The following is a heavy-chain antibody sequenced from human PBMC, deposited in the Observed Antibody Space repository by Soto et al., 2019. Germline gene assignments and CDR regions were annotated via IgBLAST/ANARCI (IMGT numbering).Heavy chain of an antibody. CDR2: IYYSGST. CDR3: ARRYSSAFDI. V-gene: IGHV4-59*08. CDR1: GGSISSYY. Sequence: SETLSLTCTVTGGSISSYYWSWIRQPPGKGLEWIGYIYYSGSTNYNPSLKSRVTISVDTSKNQFSLKLSSVTAADTAVYYCARRYSSAFDIWGQGTMVT. J-gene: IGHJ3*02. D-gene: IGHD6-13*01.